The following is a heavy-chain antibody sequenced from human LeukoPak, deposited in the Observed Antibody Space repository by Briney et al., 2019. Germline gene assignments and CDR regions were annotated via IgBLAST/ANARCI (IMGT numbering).Heavy chain of an antibody. CDR1: GGSISSGDYY. D-gene: IGHD3-22*01. CDR3: ARPYYYDSRIDP. Sequence: NSSETLFLTCTVSGGSISSGDYYWSWIRQPPGKGLEWIAYMYYSGSTYYNPSLKSRVTMSADTSKNQLSLKLSSVTAADTAVYYCARPYYYDSRIDPWGQGILVTVSS. J-gene: IGHJ5*02. CDR2: MYYSGST. V-gene: IGHV4-30-4*01.